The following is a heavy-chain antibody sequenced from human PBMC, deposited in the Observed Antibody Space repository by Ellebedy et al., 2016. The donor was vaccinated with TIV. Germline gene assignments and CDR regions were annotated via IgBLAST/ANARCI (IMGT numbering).Heavy chain of an antibody. J-gene: IGHJ5*01. V-gene: IGHV4-39*01. CDR2: IYYSGDT. Sequence: PGGSLRLSCTVSGGSLSRSSYYWDWFRQPPGKGLEWIGNIYYSGDTDYNPSLKSRVTISVDTSKNQFSLNLRSVTAADTAVYYCARNPPTYNWVDSWGQGTLVTVSS. CDR3: ARNPPTYNWVDS. CDR1: GGSLSRSSYY.